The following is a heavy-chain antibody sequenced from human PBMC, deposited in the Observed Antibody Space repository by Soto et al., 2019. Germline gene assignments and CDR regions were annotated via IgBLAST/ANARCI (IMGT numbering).Heavy chain of an antibody. Sequence: QVQLVQSGAEVKKPGSSVKVSCKAAGGTFSSYSLNWVRQAPGQGLEWMGEIIPIFGTANYAQKIQGRVTITADESTSTAYMELSSLRSEDTDVYYCARDGGRHSGGIDYWGQGTLVTVSS. V-gene: IGHV1-69*01. J-gene: IGHJ4*02. CDR2: IIPIFGTA. D-gene: IGHD1-26*01. CDR1: GGTFSSYS. CDR3: ARDGGRHSGGIDY.